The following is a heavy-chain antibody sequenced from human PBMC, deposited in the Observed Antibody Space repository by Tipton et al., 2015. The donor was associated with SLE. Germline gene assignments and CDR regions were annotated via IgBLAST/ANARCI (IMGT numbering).Heavy chain of an antibody. CDR2: VHYSGST. J-gene: IGHJ6*03. D-gene: IGHD2-21*01. V-gene: IGHV4-39*07. Sequence: TLSLTCTVSGGSIISTFYYWGWIRQTPVKGLEWIGSVHYSGSTYYSPSLTSRVTISVDTSKNQFSLRLSSVTAADTAVYYCACGGEEYMDVWGKGTTVTVSS. CDR1: GGSIISTFYY. CDR3: ACGGEEYMDV.